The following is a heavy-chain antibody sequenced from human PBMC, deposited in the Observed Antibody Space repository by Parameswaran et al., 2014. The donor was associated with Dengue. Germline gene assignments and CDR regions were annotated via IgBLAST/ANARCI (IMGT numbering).Heavy chain of an antibody. Sequence: RWIRQPPGKGLEWVGRIKSKTDGGTTDYAAPVKGRFTISRDDSKNTLYLQMSSLKTEDTAVYYCTTPYVLRYFDWLLSGSGRYGMDVWGQGTTGHRLL. V-gene: IGHV3-15*01. CDR3: TTPYVLRYFDWLLSGSGRYGMDV. J-gene: IGHJ6*02. D-gene: IGHD3-9*01. CDR2: IKSKTDGGTT.